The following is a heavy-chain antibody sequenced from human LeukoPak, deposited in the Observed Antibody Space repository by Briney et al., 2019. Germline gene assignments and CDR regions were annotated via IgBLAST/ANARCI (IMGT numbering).Heavy chain of an antibody. CDR3: ARDLYYYGSGSYYDVFDV. CDR1: GYTFSTYG. D-gene: IGHD3-10*01. CDR2: ISAYKGNT. J-gene: IGHJ3*01. V-gene: IGHV1-18*01. Sequence: ASVKVSCKASGYTFSTYGISWVRQAPGQGLEWMGWISAYKGNTYYAQKLQGRVAMTTDTSTSTAYMELRSLRSDDTAIYYCARDLYYYGSGSYYDVFDVWGQGTMVTVSS.